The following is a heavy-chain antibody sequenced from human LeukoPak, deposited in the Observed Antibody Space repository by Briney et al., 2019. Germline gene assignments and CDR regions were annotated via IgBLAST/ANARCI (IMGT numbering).Heavy chain of an antibody. Sequence: GGSLRLSCAASGYTLSTCSTNWVPQAPQQGLEWVSSISGNSVYRLYADSLEGRFTISRDNPKNTVYLQMISLRVDDTAVYFCAGFETVGATSFDSWGQGTLVTVSS. CDR2: ISGNSVYR. J-gene: IGHJ5*01. D-gene: IGHD1-26*01. CDR3: AGFETVGATSFDS. V-gene: IGHV3-21*01. CDR1: GYTLSTCS.